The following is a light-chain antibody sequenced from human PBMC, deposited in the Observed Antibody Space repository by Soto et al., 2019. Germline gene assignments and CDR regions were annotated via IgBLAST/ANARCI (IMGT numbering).Light chain of an antibody. J-gene: IGKJ1*01. CDR3: QQYNNWPRT. Sequence: EILMTQSPSTLSVSPGERATLSCGASQSVSINLAWYQQKPGQAPRLLIYGASSRATGIPARFSGSGSGTEFTLTISSLQSEDSAVYFCQQYNNWPRTFGQGTKVDIK. CDR1: QSVSIN. V-gene: IGKV3-15*01. CDR2: GAS.